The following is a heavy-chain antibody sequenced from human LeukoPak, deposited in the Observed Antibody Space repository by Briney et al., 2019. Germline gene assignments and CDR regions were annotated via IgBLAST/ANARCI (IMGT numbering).Heavy chain of an antibody. Sequence: SETLSLTCTVSGGSISSSSYYWGWIRQPPGKGLEWIGSIYYSGSTYYNPSLKSRVTISVDTSKNQFSLKLSSVTAADTAVYYCARLTMITFGXVIVXXFDYW. CDR2: IYYSGST. D-gene: IGHD3-16*02. V-gene: IGHV4-39*07. J-gene: IGHJ4*01. CDR1: GGSISSSSYY. CDR3: ARLTMITFGXVIVXXFDY.